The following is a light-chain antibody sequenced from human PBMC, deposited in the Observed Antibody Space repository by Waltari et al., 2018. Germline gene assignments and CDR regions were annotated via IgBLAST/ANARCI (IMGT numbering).Light chain of an antibody. J-gene: IGLJ3*02. V-gene: IGLV2-14*01. CDR3: SSYTSSSTWV. Sequence: QSALTQPASVSGSPGQSITISCTGTSSDVGGYNYVPWYQQHPGKAPKLMIYDVSTRPSGVSTRFSGSKSGTTASLTISGLQTEDEADYYCSSYTSSSTWVFGGGTNLNVL. CDR2: DVS. CDR1: SSDVGGYNY.